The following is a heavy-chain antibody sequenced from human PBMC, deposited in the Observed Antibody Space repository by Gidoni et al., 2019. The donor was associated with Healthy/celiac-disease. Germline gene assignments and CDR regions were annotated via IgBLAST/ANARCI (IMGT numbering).Heavy chain of an antibody. Sequence: QVQLVQSGAAVQKPGASVKVSCKASGYTFTSYYMPWVRQAPGQGLEWMGIINPSGGSTSYAQKFQGRVTMTRDTSTSTVYMELSSLRSEDTAVYYCARSYLDSSGPTLPFVYWGQGTLVTVSS. D-gene: IGHD3-22*01. CDR3: ARSYLDSSGPTLPFVY. CDR2: INPSGGST. CDR1: GYTFTSYY. J-gene: IGHJ4*02. V-gene: IGHV1-46*01.